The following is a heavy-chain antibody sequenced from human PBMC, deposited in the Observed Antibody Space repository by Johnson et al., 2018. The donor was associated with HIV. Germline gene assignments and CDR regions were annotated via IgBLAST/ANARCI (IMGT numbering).Heavy chain of an antibody. CDR3: ARDKVLDAFDI. CDR1: GFTFSSYW. CDR2: MNQDGSKK. V-gene: IGHV3-7*05. Sequence: VQLVESGGGLVQPGGSLRLSCAASGFTFSSYWMSWVRQAPGKGLEWVANMNQDGSKKCYVDSLRGRFTISRDNAKNSLSLQMTSLRAEDTAIYYCARDKVLDAFDILGQGTMVTVSS. J-gene: IGHJ3*02.